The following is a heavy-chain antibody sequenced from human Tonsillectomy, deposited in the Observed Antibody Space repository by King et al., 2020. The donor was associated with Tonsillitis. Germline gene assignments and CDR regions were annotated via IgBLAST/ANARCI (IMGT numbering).Heavy chain of an antibody. CDR3: ARGPVTDSCFFDY. D-gene: IGHD1-20*01. Sequence: VQLQQWGAGLLKPSETLSLTCAVSGGSLSGYYWSWIRQPPGKGLEWIGEISHSGSTNYNPSLKSRVTISVDTSKNQFSLKLSSVTAADTAVYYCARGPVTDSCFFDYWGQGTLVTVSS. V-gene: IGHV4-34*01. J-gene: IGHJ4*02. CDR1: GGSLSGYY. CDR2: ISHSGST.